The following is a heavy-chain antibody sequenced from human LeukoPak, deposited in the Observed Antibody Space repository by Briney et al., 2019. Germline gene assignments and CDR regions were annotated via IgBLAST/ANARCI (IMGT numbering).Heavy chain of an antibody. CDR3: ARGGARGYSYGQPYYYYYMDV. V-gene: IGHV1-2*02. Sequence: GASVKVSCKASGYTFTGYYTHWVRQAPGQGLEWMGWINPNSGGTNYAQKFQGRVTMTRDTSISTAYMELSRLRSDDTAVYYCARGGARGYSYGQPYYYYYMDVWGKGTTVTVSS. J-gene: IGHJ6*03. CDR2: INPNSGGT. CDR1: GYTFTGYY. D-gene: IGHD5-18*01.